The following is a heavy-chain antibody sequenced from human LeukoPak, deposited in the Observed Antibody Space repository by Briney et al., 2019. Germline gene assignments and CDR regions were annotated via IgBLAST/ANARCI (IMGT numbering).Heavy chain of an antibody. V-gene: IGHV1-2*02. Sequence: ASVKVSCKASGYTFTGYYMHWVRQAPGQGLEWMGWINPNSGGTNYAQKFQGRVTMTRDTSISTAYMELSRLRSDDTAVYYCARRNTMKEQRSDYWGQGTLVNVSS. D-gene: IGHD3-22*01. CDR2: INPNSGGT. CDR3: ARRNTMKEQRSDY. CDR1: GYTFTGYY. J-gene: IGHJ4*02.